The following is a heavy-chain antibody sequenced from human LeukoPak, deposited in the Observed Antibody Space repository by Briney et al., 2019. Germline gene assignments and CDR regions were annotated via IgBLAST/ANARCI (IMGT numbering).Heavy chain of an antibody. D-gene: IGHD3-22*01. CDR3: ARDYYFDGAFDI. CDR1: GFTVSSNY. CDR2: IYSGGST. V-gene: IGHV3-66*01. J-gene: IGHJ3*02. Sequence: PGGSLRLSCAASGFTVSSNYMSWVRQAPGEGLEWVSIIYSGGSTYYADSVKGRFTISRDNSKNTPYLQMNILRAEDTAVYYCARDYYFDGAFDIWGQGTMVTVSS.